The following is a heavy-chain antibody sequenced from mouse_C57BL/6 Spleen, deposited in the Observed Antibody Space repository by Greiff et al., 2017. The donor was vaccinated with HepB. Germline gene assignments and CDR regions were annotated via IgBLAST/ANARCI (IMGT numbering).Heavy chain of an antibody. V-gene: IGHV3-6*01. Sequence: ESGPGLVKPSRSLSLTCSVTGYSITSGYYWNWIRQFPGNKLEWMGYISYDGSNNYNPSLKNRISITRDTSKNQFFLKLNSVTTEDTATYYCARDRSYDWYFDVWGTGTTVTVSS. D-gene: IGHD1-1*01. CDR2: ISYDGSN. CDR1: GYSITSGYY. CDR3: ARDRSYDWYFDV. J-gene: IGHJ1*03.